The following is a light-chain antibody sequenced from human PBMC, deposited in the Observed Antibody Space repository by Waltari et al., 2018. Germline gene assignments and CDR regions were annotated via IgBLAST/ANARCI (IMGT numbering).Light chain of an antibody. CDR1: HPISTY. J-gene: IGKJ4*01. Sequence: DIQMAQSASSLSDSVGDRVTITCRASHPISTYLNWYQQKTGKAPKLLIYSASSLQSGVPSRFSGGGSRTSFTLAISSLQPEDFANYYCQQSDSLAGTFGGGTKVEIK. CDR3: QQSDSLAGT. CDR2: SAS. V-gene: IGKV1-39*01.